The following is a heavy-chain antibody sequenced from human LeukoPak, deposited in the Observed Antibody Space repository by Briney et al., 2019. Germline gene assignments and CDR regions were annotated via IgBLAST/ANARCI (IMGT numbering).Heavy chain of an antibody. D-gene: IGHD6-19*01. CDR3: AREGTISVAGNPLDY. CDR2: IRQDGSEN. CDR1: GFTFSTFW. J-gene: IGHJ4*02. V-gene: IGHV3-7*01. Sequence: GGSLRLSCAASGFTFSTFWMSWVRQAAGKGREWVANIRQDGSENYYVDSVKGRFTISRDNAKNSLFLQMNSLRAADTAVYYCAREGTISVAGNPLDYWGQGTLVTVSS.